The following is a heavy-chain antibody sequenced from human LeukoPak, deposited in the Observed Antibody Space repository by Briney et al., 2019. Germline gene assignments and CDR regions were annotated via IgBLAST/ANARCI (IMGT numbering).Heavy chain of an antibody. J-gene: IGHJ4*02. V-gene: IGHV1-24*01. CDR2: FDPEGGKT. CDR3: ATAPYDSSGYFYFYFDY. Sequence: ASVTVSCKVSGYTLTELCMHWVRQAPGKGLEWMGGFDPEGGKTIYAQKFQGRVTMTEDTSTDTAYMELSSLRSEDTAVYFCATAPYDSSGYFYFYFDYWGQGTLVTVSS. CDR1: GYTLTELC. D-gene: IGHD3-22*01.